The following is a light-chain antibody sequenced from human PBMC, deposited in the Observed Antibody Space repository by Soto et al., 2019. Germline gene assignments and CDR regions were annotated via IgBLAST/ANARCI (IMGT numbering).Light chain of an antibody. V-gene: IGKV2-28*01. CDR2: LGS. CDR3: MQALQTPYT. Sequence: DMVMTQSPLSLPVTPGEPASISCRSSQSLLHSNGYNYLDLYLQKPGQSPQLLIFLGSNRASGVPDRFSGSGSGTDFTLKISRVEAEDVGVYYCMQALQTPYTFGLGTKLEIK. J-gene: IGKJ2*01. CDR1: QSLLHSNGYNY.